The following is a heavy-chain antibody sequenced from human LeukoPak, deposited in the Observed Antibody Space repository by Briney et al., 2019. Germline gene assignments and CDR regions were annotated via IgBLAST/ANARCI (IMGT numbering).Heavy chain of an antibody. V-gene: IGHV3-21*01. CDR3: ARHVVGVGFDY. J-gene: IGHJ4*02. D-gene: IGHD3-22*01. CDR1: GFTFSSYS. Sequence: GGSLRLSCAASGFTFSSYSMNWVRQAPGQGLEWVSSITSGSSYIYYADSVKGRFTISRDNAKSSLYLQMNSLRAEDTAVYYCARHVVGVGFDYWGQGTLVTVSS. CDR2: ITSGSSYI.